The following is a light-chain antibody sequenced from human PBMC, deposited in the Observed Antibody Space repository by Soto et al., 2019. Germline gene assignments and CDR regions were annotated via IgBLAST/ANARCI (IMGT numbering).Light chain of an antibody. CDR1: QGISSY. J-gene: IGKJ1*01. CDR2: AAS. Sequence: DIQMTQSPSTLSGSVGDRVTITCWASQGISSYLAWYQQKPGKAPKLLIYAASTLQSGVPSRFSGSGSGTEFSLTISSLKTEDSATYYCLQHNSYTQTFGQGTKVDIK. V-gene: IGKV1-9*01. CDR3: LQHNSYTQT.